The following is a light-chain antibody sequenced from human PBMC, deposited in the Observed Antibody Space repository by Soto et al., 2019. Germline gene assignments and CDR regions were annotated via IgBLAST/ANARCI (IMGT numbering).Light chain of an antibody. Sequence: QSALTQPASVSGSPGQSITISCTGTSSDVGAYSYVSWYQHHPGKAPNLMIYDVSNRPSGVSNRFSASKSGNTASLTISGLQAEDEADYYCSSYRSSGSLVFGGGTKLTVL. CDR1: SSDVGAYSY. V-gene: IGLV2-14*03. CDR3: SSYRSSGSLV. CDR2: DVS. J-gene: IGLJ3*02.